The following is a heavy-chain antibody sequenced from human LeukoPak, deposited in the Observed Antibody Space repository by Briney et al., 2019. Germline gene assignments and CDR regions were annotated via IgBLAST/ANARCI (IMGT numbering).Heavy chain of an antibody. CDR2: ISWNSGSI. J-gene: IGHJ4*02. D-gene: IGHD4-17*01. Sequence: SLRLSCAASGFTLDDYVVHWVRQAPGKGLEWVSGISWNSGSIGYADSVKGRFTISRDNAKNSLYLQMNSLRAEDTALYYCTKDILVRVTTYNFDYWGQGTLVTVSS. CDR1: GFTLDDYV. V-gene: IGHV3-9*01. CDR3: TKDILVRVTTYNFDY.